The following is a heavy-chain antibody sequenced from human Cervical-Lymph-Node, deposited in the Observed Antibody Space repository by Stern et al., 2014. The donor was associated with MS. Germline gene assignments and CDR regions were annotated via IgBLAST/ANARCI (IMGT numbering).Heavy chain of an antibody. V-gene: IGHV3-53*01. Sequence: EVQLVESGGGLIQPGGSLRLSCAASGLSVSNTYMSWVRQAPGKGLEWVSVLYSGGTTYYADSVKGRFTISRDNSRNTVSLQMNNLRAEDSAVYFCARLPWSYYGSGSVGYWGQGTLVTVSS. CDR3: ARLPWSYYGSGSVGY. D-gene: IGHD3-10*01. CDR2: LYSGGTT. CDR1: GLSVSNTY. J-gene: IGHJ4*02.